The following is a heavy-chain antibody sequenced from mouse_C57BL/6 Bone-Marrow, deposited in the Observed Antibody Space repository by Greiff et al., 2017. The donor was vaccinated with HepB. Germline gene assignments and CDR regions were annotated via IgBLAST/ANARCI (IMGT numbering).Heavy chain of an antibody. D-gene: IGHD2-1*01. CDR2: ISSGGSYT. J-gene: IGHJ2*01. CDR3: AREEGYGKCFDY. V-gene: IGHV5-6*02. CDR1: GFTFSSYG. Sequence: MLVESGGDLLKPGGSLKLSCAASGFTFSSYGMSWVRQTPDKRLEWVATISSGGSYTYYPDSVKGRFTISRDNAKNTLYLQMSSLKSEDTAMYYCAREEGYGKCFDYWGQGTTLTVSS.